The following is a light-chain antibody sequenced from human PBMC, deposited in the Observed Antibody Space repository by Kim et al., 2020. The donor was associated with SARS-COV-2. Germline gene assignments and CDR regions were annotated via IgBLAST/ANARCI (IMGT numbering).Light chain of an antibody. CDR2: RDN. Sequence: SYELTQPLSVSVALGQTATITCGGNDIGRKNVHWYQQKPGQAPVLVIYRDNDRPSGIPERFSGSNSGNTATLTISRAQDGDEDDYYCQVWDSTTYVFGSG. J-gene: IGLJ1*01. CDR3: QVWDSTTYV. CDR1: DIGRKN. V-gene: IGLV3-9*01.